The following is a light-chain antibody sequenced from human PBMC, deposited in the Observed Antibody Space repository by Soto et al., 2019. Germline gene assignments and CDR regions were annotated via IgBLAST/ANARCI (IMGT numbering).Light chain of an antibody. J-gene: IGKJ1*01. CDR1: QSVSGW. V-gene: IGKV1-5*01. CDR2: DVS. Sequence: DIQITQSPSALSSSVGDTVTVTFRASQSVSGWLAWYQQKPGEAPKLLIYDVSSLESGVPSRFSGSGSGTEFTLTISSLQPDDFATYYCQQYKSYWTFGQGTKVDI. CDR3: QQYKSYWT.